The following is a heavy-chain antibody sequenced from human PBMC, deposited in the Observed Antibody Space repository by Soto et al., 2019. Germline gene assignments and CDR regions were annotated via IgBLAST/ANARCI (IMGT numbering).Heavy chain of an antibody. V-gene: IGHV1-8*01. CDR2: MNPNSGNT. CDR3: ARWPDGYYYYGMDV. CDR1: GYTFTSYD. Sequence: QVQLVQSGAEVKKPGASVKVSCKASGYTFTSYDINWVRQATGQGLEWMGWMNPNSGNTGYAQMFQGRVTMTTTTSISTAYLELSSLRSEDTAVYYCARWPDGYYYYGMDVWGQGTTVTVSS. J-gene: IGHJ6*02.